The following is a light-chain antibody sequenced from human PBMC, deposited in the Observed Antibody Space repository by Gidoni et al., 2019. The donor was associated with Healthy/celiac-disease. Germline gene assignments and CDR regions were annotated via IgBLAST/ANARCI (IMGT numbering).Light chain of an antibody. Sequence: EIVMTQSPATRSVSPGERATLSCRASQSVSSNLAWYQQKPGQAPMLLIYGASTRATGIPARFSGSGSGTEFTLTVSSLQSEDFAVYYCQQYNNWPRTFGQGTKVEIK. V-gene: IGKV3-15*01. CDR2: GAS. J-gene: IGKJ1*01. CDR3: QQYNNWPRT. CDR1: QSVSSN.